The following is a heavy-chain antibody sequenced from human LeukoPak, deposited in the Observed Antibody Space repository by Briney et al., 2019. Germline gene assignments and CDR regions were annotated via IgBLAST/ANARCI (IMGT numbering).Heavy chain of an antibody. J-gene: IGHJ4*02. CDR2: INPIGGTT. D-gene: IGHD4-11*01. V-gene: IGHV1-46*01. CDR1: GYTFTSYY. CDR3: ARQQGLQNLNFDY. Sequence: ASVKVSCKASGYTFTSYYIHWVRQAPGQGLEWMGIINPIGGTTDYAQKFQGRVTMTRDTSTSTVYMELSSLRSEDTAVYYCARQQGLQNLNFDYWGQETLVTVSS.